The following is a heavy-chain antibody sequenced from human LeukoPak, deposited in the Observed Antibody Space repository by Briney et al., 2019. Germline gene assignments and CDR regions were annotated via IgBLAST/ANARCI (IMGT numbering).Heavy chain of an antibody. CDR2: ISSNGDST. V-gene: IGHV3-64*01. D-gene: IGHD5-12*01. CDR3: ARVSPGYSGYDRRNYYYYMDV. Sequence: GGSPRLPCAASGFSFRSYAMHWVRQAPGKGLEYVSAISSNGDSTYYANSVKGRFTISRDNSKNTLYLQMGSLRAEDMAVYYCARVSPGYSGYDRRNYYYYMDVWGKGTTVTVSS. J-gene: IGHJ6*03. CDR1: GFSFRSYA.